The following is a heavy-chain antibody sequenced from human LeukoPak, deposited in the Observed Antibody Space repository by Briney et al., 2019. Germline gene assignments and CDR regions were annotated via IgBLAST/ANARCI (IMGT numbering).Heavy chain of an antibody. CDR1: GYTFTSYG. V-gene: IGHV1-18*01. CDR3: ARVVGGVVKSYCGGDCPTHAFDI. Sequence: ASVKVSCKASGYTFTSYGISWVRQAPGQGLEWMGWISAYNGNTNYAQKLQGRVTMTTDTSTSTAYMELRSLRSDDTAVYYCARVVGGVVKSYCGGDCPTHAFDIWGQGTMVTVSS. J-gene: IGHJ3*02. D-gene: IGHD2-21*02. CDR2: ISAYNGNT.